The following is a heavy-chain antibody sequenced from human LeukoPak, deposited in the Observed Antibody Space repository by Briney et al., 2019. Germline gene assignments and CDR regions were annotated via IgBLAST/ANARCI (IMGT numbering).Heavy chain of an antibody. CDR2: ISGSGGST. D-gene: IGHD6-13*01. CDR3: AKGGHSSSWSNLNWFDP. V-gene: IGHV3-23*01. CDR1: GFTFSSYA. Sequence: PGGSLRLSCAASGFTFSSYAMSWVRQAPGKGLEWVSAISGSGGSTYYADSVKGRFTISRDNSKNTLYLQMNSLRAEDTAVYYCAKGGHSSSWSNLNWFDPWGQGTLVTVSS. J-gene: IGHJ5*02.